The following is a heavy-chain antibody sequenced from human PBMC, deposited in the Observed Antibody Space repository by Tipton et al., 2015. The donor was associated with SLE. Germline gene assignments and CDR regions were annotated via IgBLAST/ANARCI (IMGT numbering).Heavy chain of an antibody. J-gene: IGHJ4*02. CDR3: AGGTGAYFDH. CDR1: EFTLSPYS. CDR2: ISASNHDI. D-gene: IGHD3-16*01. V-gene: IGHV3-21*06. Sequence: SLRLSCAASEFTLSPYSLTWVRQAPGKGLEWVSSISASNHDIYYADSVKGRFTISRDNAKNSLYLQMNSLRAEDTAVYYCAGGTGAYFDHWGQGTLVTVSS.